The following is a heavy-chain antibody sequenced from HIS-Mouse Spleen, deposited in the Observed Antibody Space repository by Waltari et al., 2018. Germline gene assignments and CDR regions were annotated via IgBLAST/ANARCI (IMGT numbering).Heavy chain of an antibody. V-gene: IGHV4-39*07. J-gene: IGHJ2*01. CDR3: AREIPYSSSWYDWYFDL. CDR2: IYYSGST. Sequence: QLQLQESGPGLVKPSETLSLTCTVSGGSISSSTYSWGWIRQPQGKGLGWIGSIYYSGSTYYNPSLKSRVTISVDTSKNQFSLKLSSVTAADTAVYYCAREIPYSSSWYDWYFDLWGRGTLVTVSS. D-gene: IGHD6-13*01. CDR1: GGSISSSTYS.